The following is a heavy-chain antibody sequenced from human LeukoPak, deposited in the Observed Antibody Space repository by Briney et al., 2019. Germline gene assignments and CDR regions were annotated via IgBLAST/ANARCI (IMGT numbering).Heavy chain of an antibody. CDR3: ARVSGNYGSGSYLDY. D-gene: IGHD3-10*01. V-gene: IGHV4-34*01. J-gene: IGHJ4*02. Sequence: SETLSLTCAVYGGSFSGYYWSWIRQPPGKGLEWIGEINHSGSTNYNPSLKSRVTISVDTSKNLFSPKLSSVTAADTAVYCCARVSGNYGSGSYLDYWGQGTLVTVSS. CDR2: INHSGST. CDR1: GGSFSGYY.